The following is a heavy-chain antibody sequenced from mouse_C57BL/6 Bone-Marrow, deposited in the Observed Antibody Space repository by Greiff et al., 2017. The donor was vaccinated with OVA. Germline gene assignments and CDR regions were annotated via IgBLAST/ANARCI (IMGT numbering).Heavy chain of an antibody. J-gene: IGHJ4*01. V-gene: IGHV1-64*01. CDR3: ARHSNYVYAMDY. Sequence: QVQLQQPGAELVKPGASVKLSCKASGYTFTRYWMHWVKQRPGQGLEWIGMIHPNSGSTNYNEKFKSKATLTVDKSSSTAYMQLSSLTSEDSAVYYCARHSNYVYAMDYWGQGTSVTVSS. D-gene: IGHD2-5*01. CDR2: IHPNSGST. CDR1: GYTFTRYW.